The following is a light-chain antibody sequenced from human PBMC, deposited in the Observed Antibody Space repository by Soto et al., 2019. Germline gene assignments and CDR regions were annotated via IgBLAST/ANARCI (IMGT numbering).Light chain of an antibody. CDR1: QSVGSN. CDR2: GTS. J-gene: IGKJ5*01. V-gene: IGKV3D-15*01. Sequence: IRMTPSPLILSASPGERALFARRASQSVGSNIAWYQQKPGQSPRLLIYGTSSRATGIPDRFSGSGPGTDFTLKIRRVEAEDVGLYYCVGALQPPLTFGEGTRLE. CDR3: VGALQPPLT.